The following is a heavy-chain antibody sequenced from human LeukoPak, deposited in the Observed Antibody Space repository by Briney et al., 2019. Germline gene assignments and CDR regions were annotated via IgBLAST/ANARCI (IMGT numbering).Heavy chain of an antibody. V-gene: IGHV1-69*13. CDR2: IIPIFGTA. CDR3: AEGGYGGYPSNPVTPRSFHYYYYGMDV. D-gene: IGHD5-12*01. J-gene: IGHJ6*02. CDR1: GGTFSSYA. Sequence: SVKVSCKASGGTFSSYAISWVRQAPGQGLEWMGGIIPIFGTANYAQKFQGRVTITADESTSTAYMELSSLRSEDTAVYYCAEGGYGGYPSNPVTPRSFHYYYYGMDVWGQGTTVTVSS.